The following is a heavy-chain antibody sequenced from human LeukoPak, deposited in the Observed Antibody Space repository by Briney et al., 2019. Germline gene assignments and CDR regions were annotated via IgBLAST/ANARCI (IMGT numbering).Heavy chain of an antibody. CDR1: GASVSSNSTA. J-gene: IGHJ3*01. V-gene: IGHV6-1*01. CDR3: ARGPIVLDDAFDL. Sequence: SQTLSLTFAFSGASVSSNSTAWNWIRQSPSRGLEWLGRTYYRSKWYSDYAVSVKSRITIYPDTSKNQFSLQLNSVTPADTAVYYCARGPIVLDDAFDLWGQGTMVTVS. D-gene: IGHD4/OR15-4a*01. CDR2: TYYRSKWYS.